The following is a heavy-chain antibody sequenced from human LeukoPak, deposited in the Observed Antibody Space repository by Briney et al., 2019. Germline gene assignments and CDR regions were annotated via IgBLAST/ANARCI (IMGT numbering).Heavy chain of an antibody. CDR3: AHPSTPDYGGLDY. Sequence: AGGCLRLSCVASGFTFRLYVMTWVRQAPGKGLEWVSAITGSGGSIYYADSVRGRFTISRDNSKNTLYLQMNSLRAEDTAVYYCAHPSTPDYGGLDYWGQGTLVTVSS. D-gene: IGHD4-17*01. V-gene: IGHV3-23*01. CDR1: GFTFRLYV. J-gene: IGHJ4*02. CDR2: ITGSGGSI.